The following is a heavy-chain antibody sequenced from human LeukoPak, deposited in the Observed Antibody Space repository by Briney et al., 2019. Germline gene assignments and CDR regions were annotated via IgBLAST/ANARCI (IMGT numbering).Heavy chain of an antibody. CDR1: GFTFSSYA. V-gene: IGHV3-23*01. CDR3: AKDRRLAVAGTFSP. J-gene: IGHJ5*02. D-gene: IGHD6-19*01. Sequence: PGGSLRLSWVAAGFTFSSYAIRWVRQAPGKGLEWVSAISGSGGSTYYADSVKGRFTISRDNSKNTLYLQMNSLRAEDTAVYYCAKDRRLAVAGTFSPWGQGTLVTVSS. CDR2: ISGSGGST.